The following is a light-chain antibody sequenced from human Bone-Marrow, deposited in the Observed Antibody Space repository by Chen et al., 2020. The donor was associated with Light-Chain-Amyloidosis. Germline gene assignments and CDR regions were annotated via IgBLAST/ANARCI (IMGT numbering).Light chain of an antibody. CDR2: DAS. V-gene: IGKV3-11*01. CDR3: QERTNWPLYT. J-gene: IGKJ2*01. CDR1: QRISKF. Sequence: EIVLTQSPATLSLSPGERAALSCRASQRISKFLAWYQDKPGQAPRLLIYDASIRATGIPARFSGSGSGTDFTLTINSLEPEDFAVYYCQERTNWPLYTFGQGTKLEI.